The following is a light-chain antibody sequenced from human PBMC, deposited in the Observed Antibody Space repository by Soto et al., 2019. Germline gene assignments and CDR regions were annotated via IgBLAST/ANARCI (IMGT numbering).Light chain of an antibody. V-gene: IGKV1-5*01. J-gene: IGKJ1*01. CDR3: QQYSSYSRT. CDR1: QSISSW. Sequence: DIHITHSRSPLSASVGDRVTITCRPSQSISSWLAWYQQKPGKAPKVLIYDASSLESGVPSRFSGSGSGTEFTLTISSLQPDDFATYFCQQYSSYSRTFGQGTKV. CDR2: DAS.